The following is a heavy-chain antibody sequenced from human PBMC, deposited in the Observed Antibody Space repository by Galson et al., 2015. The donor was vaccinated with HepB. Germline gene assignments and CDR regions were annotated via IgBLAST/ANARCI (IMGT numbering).Heavy chain of an antibody. CDR3: ARAAGDSSTYANDY. D-gene: IGHD5-18*01. CDR2: IYYTGNT. V-gene: IGHV4-39*07. Sequence: ETLSLTCTVSGASISSSLYYWVWVRQPPEKGLEWLGSIYYTGNTYYKSSLKSRVTISADMSKNQFSLKVSSVTAADTAVYYCARAAGDSSTYANDYWGQGALVTVSS. J-gene: IGHJ4*02. CDR1: GASISSSLYY.